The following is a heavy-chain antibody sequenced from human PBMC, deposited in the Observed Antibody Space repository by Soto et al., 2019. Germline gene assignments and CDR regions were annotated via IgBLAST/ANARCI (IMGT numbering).Heavy chain of an antibody. CDR3: AREVSSFGSNHFDS. D-gene: IGHD3-10*01. CDR1: GTSIRGYY. Sequence: QVQLQESGPGLIKPSETLSVTCSVSGTSIRGYYWTWIRQPPGQGLEWIGYIYYTGTTKYNPPLKGRVTLSVDSSKNQFSLRLNSVTAADTAVYYCAREVSSFGSNHFDSWGQGALVTVSS. J-gene: IGHJ4*02. CDR2: IYYTGTT. V-gene: IGHV4-59*01.